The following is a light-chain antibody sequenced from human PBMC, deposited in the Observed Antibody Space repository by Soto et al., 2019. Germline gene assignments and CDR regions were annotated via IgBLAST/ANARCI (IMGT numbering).Light chain of an antibody. CDR2: GAS. V-gene: IGKV1-5*01. Sequence: DIQLTQSPSSLSASVGDRVTLTCLASVTISNRLAWYQQIPGKAPKLLIYGASTLESGAPSRFSGSGSWTDFTLTISSLQPDDFATYYCQQYNSYSEAFGQGTKVDIK. J-gene: IGKJ1*01. CDR3: QQYNSYSEA. CDR1: VTISNR.